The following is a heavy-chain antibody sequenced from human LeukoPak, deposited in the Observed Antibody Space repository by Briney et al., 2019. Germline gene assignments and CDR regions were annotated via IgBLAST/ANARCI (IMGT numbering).Heavy chain of an antibody. CDR2: VFFTEGT. Sequence: SETLSLTCSVSGGSIRNHHWTWIRQSPGKGLEWIGHVFFTEGTNYSPSLRGRITRSADRSKNQIYLKLGSVTAADTAVYYCARELYHFDRWGQGALVTVSS. J-gene: IGHJ4*02. D-gene: IGHD2-8*01. V-gene: IGHV4-59*11. CDR3: ARELYHFDR. CDR1: GGSIRNHH.